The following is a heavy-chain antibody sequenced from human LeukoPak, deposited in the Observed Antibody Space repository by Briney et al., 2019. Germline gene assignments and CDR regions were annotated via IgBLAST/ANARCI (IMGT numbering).Heavy chain of an antibody. V-gene: IGHV4-31*03. Sequence: SETLSLTCTVSGGSISSGGYYWSWIRQHPGKGLEWIGYIYYSGSTYYNPSLKSRVTISIDTSKNQFFLKLSSVTAADTAVYYCARAGYDSSGYSTYYFDYWGQGTLVTVSS. J-gene: IGHJ4*02. CDR1: GGSISSGGYY. CDR3: ARAGYDSSGYSTYYFDY. CDR2: IYYSGST. D-gene: IGHD3-22*01.